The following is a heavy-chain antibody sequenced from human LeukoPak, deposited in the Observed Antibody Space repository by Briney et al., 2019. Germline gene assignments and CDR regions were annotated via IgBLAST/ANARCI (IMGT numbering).Heavy chain of an antibody. Sequence: ASVKVSCKASGGTFSSYAISWVRQAPGQGLEWMGGIIPIFGTANYAQKFQGSVTITADESTSTAYMELSSLRSEDTAVYYCAFSAVTNYYYYYGMDVWGQGTTVTVSS. CDR2: IIPIFGTA. CDR3: AFSAVTNYYYYYGMDV. CDR1: GGTFSSYA. D-gene: IGHD4-17*01. V-gene: IGHV1-69*13. J-gene: IGHJ6*02.